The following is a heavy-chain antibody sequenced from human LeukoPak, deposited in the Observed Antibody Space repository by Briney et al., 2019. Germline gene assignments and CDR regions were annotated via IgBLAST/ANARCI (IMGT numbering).Heavy chain of an antibody. J-gene: IGHJ4*02. V-gene: IGHV1-18*01. CDR1: GYTFTSYG. CDR3: ARPYCSGGSCHGPYFDY. Sequence: ASVKVSCKASGYTFTSYGISWVRQAPGQGLEWMGWISAYNGNTNYAQKLQGRVTMTTDTSTSTAYMELRSLRSDDTAVYYCARPYCSGGSCHGPYFDYWGQGTLVTVSS. D-gene: IGHD2-15*01. CDR2: ISAYNGNT.